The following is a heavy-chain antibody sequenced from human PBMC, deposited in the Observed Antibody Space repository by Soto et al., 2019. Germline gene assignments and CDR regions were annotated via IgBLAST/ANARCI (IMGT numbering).Heavy chain of an antibody. V-gene: IGHV1-18*01. CDR1: GYTFTTYD. CDR2: ISPYSGNT. Sequence: ASVQGSCKASGYTFTTYDLSWVRQAPGQGLEWMGWISPYSGNTKYAQKLQGRVTMTTDTSTNTAYVELRSLRSDDTAVYYCARVKRDSSGWTGYFDYWGQGTLVTVSS. J-gene: IGHJ4*02. CDR3: ARVKRDSSGWTGYFDY. D-gene: IGHD6-19*01.